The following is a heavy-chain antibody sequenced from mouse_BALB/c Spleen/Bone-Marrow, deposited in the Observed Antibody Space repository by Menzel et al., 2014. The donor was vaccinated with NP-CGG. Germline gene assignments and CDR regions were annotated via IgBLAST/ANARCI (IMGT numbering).Heavy chain of an antibody. CDR3: ARGLYGNSGY. V-gene: IGHV1-69*02. CDR2: IDPSDSYT. CDR1: GYTFTSYW. D-gene: IGHD2-1*01. J-gene: IGHJ2*01. Sequence: VQLQQSGAELVKPGASVKLSCKASGYTFTSYWMHWVKQRPGQGLEWIGEIDPSDSYTNYNQKFKGKATLTVDKSSSTAYMQLSSLTSEDSAVYYCARGLYGNSGYWGQGATLPV.